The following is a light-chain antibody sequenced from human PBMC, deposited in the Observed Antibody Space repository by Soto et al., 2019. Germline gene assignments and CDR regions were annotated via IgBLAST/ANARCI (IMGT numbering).Light chain of an antibody. Sequence: QAVVTQPPSVSAAPGQTVTISCSGSNSNIGNNDVSWYQHLPGTAPKLLIYENNKRPSGIPDRFSGSKSGTSATLGITGLQTGDEADYYCGTWDSSLSAWVFGGGTKVTVL. J-gene: IGLJ3*02. CDR1: NSNIGNND. CDR2: ENN. V-gene: IGLV1-51*02. CDR3: GTWDSSLSAWV.